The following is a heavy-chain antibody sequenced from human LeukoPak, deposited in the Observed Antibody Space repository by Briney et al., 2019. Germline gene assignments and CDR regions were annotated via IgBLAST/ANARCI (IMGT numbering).Heavy chain of an antibody. CDR1: GFTFSSYA. J-gene: IGHJ1*01. V-gene: IGHV3-23*01. CDR2: ISGSAGRT. D-gene: IGHD6-19*01. Sequence: GGSLRLSCAASGFTFSSYAMTWVRQAPGKGLEWVSSISGSAGRTYYADSVKGRFTISRDNSKDTLYLQMNSLRAEDTAVYYCAKDWDSGWTSKYFQHWGQGTMVTVSS. CDR3: AKDWDSGWTSKYFQH.